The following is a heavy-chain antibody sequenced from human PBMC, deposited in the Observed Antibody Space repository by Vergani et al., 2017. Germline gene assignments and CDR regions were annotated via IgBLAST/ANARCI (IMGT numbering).Heavy chain of an antibody. CDR1: GASIRSSNSY. V-gene: IGHV4-39*01. D-gene: IGHD6-19*01. CDR3: ARHSTVEWLVKLGWIDP. J-gene: IGHJ5*02. Sequence: QLQLQESVPGLVKPSATLSLTCSVSGASIRSSNSYWGWIRQPPGKGLEWIASIYYSGSTYYNPSLKSRVTISVDTSKHQFSRKLSSVTAADTAVYFCARHSTVEWLVKLGWIDPWGQGILVTVSS. CDR2: IYYSGST.